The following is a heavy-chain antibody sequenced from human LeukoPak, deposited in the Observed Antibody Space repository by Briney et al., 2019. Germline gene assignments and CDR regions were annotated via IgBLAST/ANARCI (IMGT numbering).Heavy chain of an antibody. CDR1: GFTFTRYG. J-gene: IGHJ6*03. CDR3: AKDLQQWLVSPYYYYMDV. CDR2: IRYYGSNI. Sequence: PGGSLRLSCAASGFTFTRYGMHWVRQAPGKGLEWVAFIRYYGSNIHYADSVKGRFTVSSDNSNLYLQMNSLGAEDMAVYYCAKDLQQWLVSPYYYYMDVWGNGTTVTVSS. V-gene: IGHV3-30*02. D-gene: IGHD6-19*01.